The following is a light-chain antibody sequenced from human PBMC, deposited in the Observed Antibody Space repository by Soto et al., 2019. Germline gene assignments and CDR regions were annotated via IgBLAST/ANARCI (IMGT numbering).Light chain of an antibody. CDR2: KAS. V-gene: IGKV1-5*03. CDR3: QHYNSYSEA. CDR1: QTISSW. J-gene: IGKJ1*01. Sequence: DIQMTQSPSTLSGSVGDRVTITWRASQTISSWLAWYQQKLGKAPKLLIYKASTLKSGVPSRFSGSGSGTEFTLTISSLQPDDFATYYCQHYNSYSEAFGQGTKVDIK.